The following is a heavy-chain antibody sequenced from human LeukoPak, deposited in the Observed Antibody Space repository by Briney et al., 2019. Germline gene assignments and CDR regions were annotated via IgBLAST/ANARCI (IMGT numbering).Heavy chain of an antibody. D-gene: IGHD3-22*01. CDR1: GFTFSSYA. V-gene: IGHV3-23*01. Sequence: GGSLRLSCAVSGFTFSSYAMSWVRQAPGRGLEWVSGISGSGDNTYYADSVKGRFTISRDNSKNTLYVQVNSLGTEDAAAYYCAKGSYYDSSGSFYFDYWGQGTLVTVSS. CDR2: ISGSGDNT. CDR3: AKGSYYDSSGSFYFDY. J-gene: IGHJ4*02.